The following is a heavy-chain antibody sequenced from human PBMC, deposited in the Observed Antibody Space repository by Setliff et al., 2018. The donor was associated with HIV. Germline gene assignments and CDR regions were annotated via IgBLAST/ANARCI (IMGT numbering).Heavy chain of an antibody. D-gene: IGHD3-16*01. J-gene: IGHJ3*02. Sequence: SETPSLTCTVSGVSVSRDGYYWSWIRQLPGKDLEWIAFISYIGTTFYNPSLKSRLTISRVPAKNQFSLKLSSVTAADTAVYYCARVVLLEPLTPGGTFDIWGQGTTVTV. CDR2: ISYIGTT. CDR1: GVSVSRDGYY. CDR3: ARVVLLEPLTPGGTFDI. V-gene: IGHV4-31*02.